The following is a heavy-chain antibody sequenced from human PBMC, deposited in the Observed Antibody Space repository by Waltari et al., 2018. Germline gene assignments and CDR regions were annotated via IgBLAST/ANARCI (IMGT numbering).Heavy chain of an antibody. J-gene: IGHJ5*02. Sequence: QLQLQESGPGLVKPSETLSLTRTVSGGPISRSSYYWGWIRQPPGKGAEWIGSIYYSGSTYYNPSLKSRVTISVDTSKNQFSLKLSSVTAADTAVYYCARQGYSYGFGWFDPWGQGTLVTVSS. V-gene: IGHV4-39*01. CDR1: GGPISRSSYY. CDR2: IYYSGST. CDR3: ARQGYSYGFGWFDP. D-gene: IGHD5-18*01.